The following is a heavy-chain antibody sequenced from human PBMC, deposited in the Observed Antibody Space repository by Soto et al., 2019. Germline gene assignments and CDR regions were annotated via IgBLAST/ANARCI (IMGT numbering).Heavy chain of an antibody. Sequence: QVQLVQSGAEVKKPGSSVKVSCKASGGTFSSYAISWVRQAPGQGLEWMGGIIPIFGTANYAQKFQGRVTITADESTSTAYMELSSLRSEDTAVYYCASFGTNYYDSSGYPGFDYWGQGTLVTVSS. J-gene: IGHJ4*02. CDR2: IIPIFGTA. V-gene: IGHV1-69*01. D-gene: IGHD3-22*01. CDR1: GGTFSSYA. CDR3: ASFGTNYYDSSGYPGFDY.